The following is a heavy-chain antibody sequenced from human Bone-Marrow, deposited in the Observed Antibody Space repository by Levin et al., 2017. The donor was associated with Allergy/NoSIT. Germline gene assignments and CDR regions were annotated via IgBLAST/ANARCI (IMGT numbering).Heavy chain of an antibody. V-gene: IGHV1-3*01. Sequence: ASVKVSCKASGYTFTSYAMHWVRQAPGQRLEWMGWINAGNGNTKYSQKFQGRVTITRDTSASTAYMELSSLRSEDTAVYYCARGHLITMVQGGGWFDPWGQGTLVTVSS. CDR3: ARGHLITMVQGGGWFDP. D-gene: IGHD3-10*01. CDR1: GYTFTSYA. CDR2: INAGNGNT. J-gene: IGHJ5*02.